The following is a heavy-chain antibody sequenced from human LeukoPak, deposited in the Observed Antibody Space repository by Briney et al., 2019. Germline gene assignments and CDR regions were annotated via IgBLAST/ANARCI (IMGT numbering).Heavy chain of an antibody. D-gene: IGHD6-13*01. CDR1: GFTFSSYG. V-gene: IGHV3-33*01. J-gene: IGHJ4*02. Sequence: GGSLRLSCAASGFTFSSYGMHWVRQAPGKGLEWVAVIWYDGSNKYYADSVKGRFTISRDNSKNTLYLQMNSLRAEDTAVYYCARDLGQQPLAPLSYWGQGTLVIVSS. CDR2: IWYDGSNK. CDR3: ARDLGQQPLAPLSY.